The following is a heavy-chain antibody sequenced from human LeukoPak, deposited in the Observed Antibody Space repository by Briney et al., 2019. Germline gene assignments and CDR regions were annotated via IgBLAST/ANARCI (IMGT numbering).Heavy chain of an antibody. CDR3: ARATTVTKGALDY. CDR2: ISDDGSSK. V-gene: IGHV3-30*04. CDR1: GFTFSNHA. Sequence: GGSLRLSCVTSGFTFSNHAMHWVRQAPGKGLEWVAVISDDGSSKYYADSVKGRVTISRDNSKNTLYLQMNSLRAEDTAVYYCARATTVTKGALDYWGQGTLVTVSS. D-gene: IGHD4-17*01. J-gene: IGHJ4*02.